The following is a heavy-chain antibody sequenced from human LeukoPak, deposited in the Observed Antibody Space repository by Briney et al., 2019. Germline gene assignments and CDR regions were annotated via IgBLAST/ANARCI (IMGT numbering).Heavy chain of an antibody. CDR2: IIPIFGTA. CDR1: GGTFSSYA. Sequence: ASVKVSCKASGGTFSSYAISWARQAPGQGLEWMGGIIPIFGTANYAQKFQGRVTITADKSTSTAYMELSSLRSEDTAVYYCARGPFSSGWYYHFDYWGQGTLVTVSS. CDR3: ARGPFSSGWYYHFDY. V-gene: IGHV1-69*06. D-gene: IGHD6-19*01. J-gene: IGHJ4*02.